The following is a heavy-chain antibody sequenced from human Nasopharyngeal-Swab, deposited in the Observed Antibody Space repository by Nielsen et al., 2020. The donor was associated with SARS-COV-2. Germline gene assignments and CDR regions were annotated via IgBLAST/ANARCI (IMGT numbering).Heavy chain of an antibody. D-gene: IGHD1-26*01. CDR1: GYTFTSYY. J-gene: IGHJ3*02. V-gene: IGHV1-46*01. CDR2: INPSGGST. CDR3: ARDLVDPGAFDI. Sequence: ASVKVSCKASGYTFTSYYMHWLRRAPGQGLEWMGIINPSGGSTSYAQKFQGRVTMTRDTSTSTVYMELSSLRSEDTAVYYCARDLVDPGAFDIWGQGTMVTVSS.